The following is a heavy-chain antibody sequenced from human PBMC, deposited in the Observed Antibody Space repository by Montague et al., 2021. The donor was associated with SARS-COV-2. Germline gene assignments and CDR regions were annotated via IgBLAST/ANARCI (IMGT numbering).Heavy chain of an antibody. CDR3: ARGYCSSTTCYRSLHY. V-gene: IGHV4-34*01. Sequence: SESLSLTCTVHRGSFSGSYWNWSRQLPGTGLEWIGEINNSGGVNYNPTLKSRVTISVDTSKNNFSLKLRSVTAADTAIYYCARGYCSSTTCYRSLHYWGQGTLVAVSS. CDR2: INNSGGV. CDR1: RGSFSGSY. D-gene: IGHD2-2*01. J-gene: IGHJ4*02.